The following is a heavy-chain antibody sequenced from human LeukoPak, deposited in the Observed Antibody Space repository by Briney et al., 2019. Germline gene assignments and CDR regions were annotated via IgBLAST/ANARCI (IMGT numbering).Heavy chain of an antibody. D-gene: IGHD3-3*01. V-gene: IGHV3-7*01. CDR2: MKQDGSEK. J-gene: IGHJ4*02. Sequence: PGGSLRLSCAASGFTFSSYWMSWVGQAPGKGLEWVANMKQDGSEKYYVDSVKGRFTISRDNAKNSLYLQMNSLRAEDTAVYYCARAPNYDFWSGYFYFDYWGQGTLVTVSS. CDR3: ARAPNYDFWSGYFYFDY. CDR1: GFTFSSYW.